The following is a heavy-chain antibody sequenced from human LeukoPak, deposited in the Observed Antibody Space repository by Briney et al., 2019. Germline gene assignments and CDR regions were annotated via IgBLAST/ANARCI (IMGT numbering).Heavy chain of an antibody. Sequence: SETLSLTRTVSGGSISSYYWSWIRQPPGKGLEWIGYIYYSGSTNYNPSLKSRVTISVDTSKNQFSLKLSSVTAADTAVYYCARDQGSGWQNWFDPWGQGTLVTVSS. CDR1: GGSISSYY. V-gene: IGHV4-59*01. CDR2: IYYSGST. J-gene: IGHJ5*02. CDR3: ARDQGSGWQNWFDP. D-gene: IGHD6-19*01.